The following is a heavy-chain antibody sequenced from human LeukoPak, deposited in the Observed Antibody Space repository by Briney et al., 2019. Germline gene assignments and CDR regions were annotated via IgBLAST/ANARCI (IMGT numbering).Heavy chain of an antibody. V-gene: IGHV3-43*02. J-gene: IGHJ4*02. D-gene: IGHD5-18*01. CDR2: ISGDGGST. CDR1: GFTFDDYA. Sequence: PGGSLRLSCAASGFTFDDYAMHWVRQAPGKGLEWVSLISGDGGSTYYADSVKGRFIISRDNSKNSLYLQMSSLRTEDTALYYCAKDILLTAMIDYWGQGTLVTVSS. CDR3: AKDILLTAMIDY.